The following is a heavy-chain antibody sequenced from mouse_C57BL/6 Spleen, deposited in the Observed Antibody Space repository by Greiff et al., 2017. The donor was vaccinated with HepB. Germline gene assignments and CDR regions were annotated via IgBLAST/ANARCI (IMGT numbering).Heavy chain of an antibody. V-gene: IGHV1-18*01. CDR1: GYTFTDYN. CDR3: ARRWDEYDFDY. J-gene: IGHJ2*01. CDR2: INPNNGGT. Sequence: EVQLQQSGPELVKPGASVKIPCKASGYTFTDYNMDWVKQSHGKSLEWIGDINPNNGGTIYNQKFKGKATLTVDKSSSTAYMELRSLTSEDTAVYYCARRWDEYDFDYWGQGTTLTVSS. D-gene: IGHD4-1*01.